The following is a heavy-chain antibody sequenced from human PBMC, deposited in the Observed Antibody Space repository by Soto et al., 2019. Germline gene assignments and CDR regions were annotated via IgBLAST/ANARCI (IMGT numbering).Heavy chain of an antibody. J-gene: IGHJ4*02. Sequence: LRLSCAASGFTFSSYSMNWVRQAPGKGLEWVSSISSSSSYIYYADSVKGRFTISRDNAKNSLYLEMNSLRAEDTAVYYCARESEDLTSNFDYWGQGTLVTVSS. CDR1: GFTFSSYS. CDR2: ISSSSSYI. V-gene: IGHV3-21*06. CDR3: ARESEDLTSNFDY.